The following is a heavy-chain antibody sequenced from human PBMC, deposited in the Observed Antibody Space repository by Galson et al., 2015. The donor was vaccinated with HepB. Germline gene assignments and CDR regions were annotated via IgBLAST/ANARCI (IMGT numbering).Heavy chain of an antibody. CDR2: INPSGGST. CDR3: ARGGREWFPAHSIMPTHDAFDI. V-gene: IGHV1-46*01. J-gene: IGHJ3*02. Sequence: SVKVSCKASGYTFTSYYMHWVRQAPGQGLEWMGIINPSGGSTSYAQKFQGRVTMTRDTSTSTVYMELSSLRSEDTAVYYCARGGREWFPAHSIMPTHDAFDIWGQGTMVTVSS. D-gene: IGHD3-3*01. CDR1: GYTFTSYY.